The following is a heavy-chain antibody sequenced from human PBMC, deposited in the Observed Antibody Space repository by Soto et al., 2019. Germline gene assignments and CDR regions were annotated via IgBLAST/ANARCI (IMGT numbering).Heavy chain of an antibody. CDR2: IYPGDSDA. J-gene: IGHJ4*02. D-gene: IGHD2-2*01. V-gene: IGHV5-51*01. CDR3: ARQGPLLGYGESTSCHYDY. Sequence: EVQLVQSGAEVKKPGESLKISCKGSGYTFPSYWIGWVRQMPGKGLEWMGIIYPGDSDARYSPSFQGQVTISVDMSISTAYLHLSSLKASDTAMYYCARQGPLLGYGESTSCHYDYWGQGTLVTVSS. CDR1: GYTFPSYW.